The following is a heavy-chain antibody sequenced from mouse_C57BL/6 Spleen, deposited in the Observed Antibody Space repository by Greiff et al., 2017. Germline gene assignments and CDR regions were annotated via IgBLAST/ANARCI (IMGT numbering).Heavy chain of an antibody. V-gene: IGHV5-6*01. CDR1: GFTFSSYG. Sequence: EVQGVESGGDLVKPGGSLKLSCAASGFTFSSYGMSWVRQTPDKRLEWVATISSGGSYTYYPDSVKGRFTISRDNAKNTLYLQMSSLKSEDTAMYYCARQKSNWGFAYWGQGTLVTVSA. CDR3: ARQKSNWGFAY. J-gene: IGHJ3*01. CDR2: ISSGGSYT. D-gene: IGHD4-1*01.